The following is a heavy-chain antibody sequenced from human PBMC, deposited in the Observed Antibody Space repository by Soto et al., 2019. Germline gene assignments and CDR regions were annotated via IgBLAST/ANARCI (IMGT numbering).Heavy chain of an antibody. CDR2: ISSSSSDT. CDR3: ASDYDCSRGYLSGDFDD. Sequence: QVQLVESGGGLVKPGGSLRLSCAASGFTFSDYFLTWIRQAPGKGLEWVSYISSSSSDTNYADSVKGRFTISRDNAKNSLFLQMNNLRVDDTAVYYCASDYDCSRGYLSGDFDDWGQGTMVTVSS. D-gene: IGHD3-3*01. V-gene: IGHV3-11*06. J-gene: IGHJ4*02. CDR1: GFTFSDYF.